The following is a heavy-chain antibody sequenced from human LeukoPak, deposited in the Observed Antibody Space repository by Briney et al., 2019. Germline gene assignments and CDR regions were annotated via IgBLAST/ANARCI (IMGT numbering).Heavy chain of an antibody. V-gene: IGHV1-46*01. CDR1: GYTITNNY. CDR3: ATDHSMANTAWWFDP. D-gene: IGHD5-24*01. Sequence: ASVKVSCKASGYTITNNYMHWVRQAPGQGLEWMGVINPSGTGTSYAQKFQGRITMSRDASTSTVYMELSSLRSEDTAFYYCATDHSMANTAWWFDPWGQGTLVTVSS. J-gene: IGHJ5*02. CDR2: INPSGTGT.